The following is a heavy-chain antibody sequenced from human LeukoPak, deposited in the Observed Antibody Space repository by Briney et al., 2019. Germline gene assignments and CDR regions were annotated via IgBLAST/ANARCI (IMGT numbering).Heavy chain of an antibody. V-gene: IGHV3-11*01. Sequence: GGSLRLSCAASGFTFSDYYMSWIRQAPGKGLEWVSYISSSGNTIYYADSVKGRFTISRDNAKNSLYLQMNSLRAEDTTVYYCARRGVQLQRISWFDPWGQGTLVTVSS. D-gene: IGHD1-1*01. CDR1: GFTFSDYY. CDR3: ARRGVQLQRISWFDP. CDR2: ISSSGNTI. J-gene: IGHJ5*02.